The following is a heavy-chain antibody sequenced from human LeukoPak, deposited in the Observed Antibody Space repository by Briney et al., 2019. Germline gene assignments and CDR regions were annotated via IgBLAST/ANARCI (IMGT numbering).Heavy chain of an antibody. CDR3: AKVEVGIYGHHVGWFDP. Sequence: GGSLRLSCAASGFTFSSYSMNWVRQAPGKGLEWVSSISSSSSYIYYADSVKGRFTISRDNSKNTLYLQMNSLRAEDTAVYNCAKVEVGIYGHHVGWFDPWGQGTLVTVSS. J-gene: IGHJ5*02. D-gene: IGHD4-17*01. CDR2: ISSSSSYI. V-gene: IGHV3-21*04. CDR1: GFTFSSYS.